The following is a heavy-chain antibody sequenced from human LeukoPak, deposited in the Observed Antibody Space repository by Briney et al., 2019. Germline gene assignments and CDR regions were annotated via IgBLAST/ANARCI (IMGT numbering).Heavy chain of an antibody. J-gene: IGHJ3*02. D-gene: IGHD3-10*01. Sequence: SETLSLTCPVSGGSISSYYWSWIRQPAGKGLEWIGRIYTSGSTNYNPSLKSRVTMSVDTSKNQFSLKLSSVTAAVTAVYYCARDRELLWFGSKGAFDIWGQGTMVTVSS. CDR1: GGSISSYY. V-gene: IGHV4-4*07. CDR2: IYTSGST. CDR3: ARDRELLWFGSKGAFDI.